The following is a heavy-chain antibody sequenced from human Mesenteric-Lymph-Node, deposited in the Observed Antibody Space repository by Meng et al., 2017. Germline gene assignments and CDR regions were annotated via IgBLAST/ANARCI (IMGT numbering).Heavy chain of an antibody. V-gene: IGHV5-51*01. CDR2: IYPGDSGDSDT. D-gene: IGHD6-19*01. J-gene: IGHJ5*02. CDR3: ATLGIAVAGTRNWFDP. Sequence: GGSLRPSCKGSGYSFSSYWIGWVRRMPGKGLEWMGIIYPGDSGDSDTKYNPSFQGQVTISVDKSISTAYLQWSSMKASDTTMYYCATLGIAVAGTRNWFDPWGQGTLVTVSS. CDR1: GYSFSSYW.